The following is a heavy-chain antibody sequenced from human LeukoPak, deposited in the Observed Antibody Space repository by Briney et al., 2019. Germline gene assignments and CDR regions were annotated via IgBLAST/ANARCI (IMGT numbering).Heavy chain of an antibody. V-gene: IGHV3-74*01. CDR2: NNGDGSTT. CDR1: GFSLSGYW. Sequence: GGSLRLSCVASGFSLSGYWMYWVRQAPGKGLMYISRNNGDGSTTNYADVVKGRFTMSRDNVKNALYLQMNSLRVEDTAVYYCARDPRNVGLAPWGQGTLVTVSS. D-gene: IGHD2-15*01. CDR3: ARDPRNVGLAP. J-gene: IGHJ5*02.